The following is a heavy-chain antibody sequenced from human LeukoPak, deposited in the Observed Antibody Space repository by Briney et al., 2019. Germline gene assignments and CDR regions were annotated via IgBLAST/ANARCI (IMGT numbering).Heavy chain of an antibody. D-gene: IGHD1-26*01. J-gene: IGHJ4*02. V-gene: IGHV4-31*03. CDR1: GGSISSGGYY. CDR3: ARGGGSGSREFDY. CDR2: IYYSGST. Sequence: SETLSLTCTVSGGSISSGGYYWSWIRQHPGKGLEWIGYIYYSGSTYYNPSLKSRDTISVDTSKNQFSLKLSSVTAADTAVYYCARGGGSGSREFDYWGQGTLVTVSS.